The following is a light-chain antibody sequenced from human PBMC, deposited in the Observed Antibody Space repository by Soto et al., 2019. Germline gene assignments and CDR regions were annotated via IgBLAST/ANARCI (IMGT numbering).Light chain of an antibody. CDR1: QGISSY. CDR3: QQYNSYWT. CDR2: DAS. Sequence: IQLTQSPSSLSASIGDRVPSTRRVSQGISSYLNWYQQKPGKAPKLLIYDASSLESGVPSRFSGSGSGTEFTLTISSLQPDDFATYYCQQYNSYWTFGQGTKVDI. V-gene: IGKV1-13*02. J-gene: IGKJ1*01.